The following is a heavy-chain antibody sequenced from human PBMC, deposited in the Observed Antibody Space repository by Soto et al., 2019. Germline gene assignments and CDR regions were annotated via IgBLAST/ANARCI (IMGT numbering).Heavy chain of an antibody. V-gene: IGHV1-69*12. CDR3: ARGGSSGWYDAFDI. J-gene: IGHJ3*02. Sequence: QVQLVQSGAEVKKPGSSVKVSCKASGGTFSSYAISWVRQAPGRGLEWMGGIIPIFGTANYAQKFQGSVTITADESTSTAYMELSSLRSEDTAVYYCARGGSSGWYDAFDIWGQGTMVTVSS. CDR2: IIPIFGTA. CDR1: GGTFSSYA. D-gene: IGHD6-19*01.